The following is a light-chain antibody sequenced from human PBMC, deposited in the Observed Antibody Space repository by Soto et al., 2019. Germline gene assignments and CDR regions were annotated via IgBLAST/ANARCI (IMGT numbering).Light chain of an antibody. CDR3: SSYTSSSTFNYV. V-gene: IGLV2-14*01. CDR2: DVS. J-gene: IGLJ1*01. Sequence: QSALTQPASVSGSPGQSITISCTGTSSDVGGYNYVSWYQQHPGKAPKLMIYDVSNRPSGVSNRFSGSKSGNTASLTISGLPAEDEADYYCSSYTSSSTFNYVFGTGTKLTVL. CDR1: SSDVGGYNY.